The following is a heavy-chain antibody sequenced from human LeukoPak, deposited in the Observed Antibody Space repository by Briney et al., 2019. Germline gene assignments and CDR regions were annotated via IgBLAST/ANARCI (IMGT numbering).Heavy chain of an antibody. CDR3: ARGNNFDWLSIPPIDY. CDR1: GFTFSNYA. Sequence: GGSLRLSCAASGFTFSNYAMNWVRQAPGKGLEWVSSISSSSSYIYYADSVKGRFTISRDNAKNSLYLQMNSLRAEDTAVYYCARGNNFDWLSIPPIDYWGQGTLVTVSS. D-gene: IGHD3-9*01. J-gene: IGHJ4*02. V-gene: IGHV3-21*01. CDR2: ISSSSSYI.